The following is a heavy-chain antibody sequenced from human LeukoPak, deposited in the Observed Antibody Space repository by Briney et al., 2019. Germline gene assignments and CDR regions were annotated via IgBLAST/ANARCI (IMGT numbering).Heavy chain of an antibody. V-gene: IGHV3-53*01. D-gene: IGHD1-26*01. CDR3: ARSGSYYYSYYFDY. CDR2: IYSGGST. CDR1: GFTLSSYE. Sequence: GGSLRLSCTASGFTLSSYEMSWIRQAPGKGLEWVSVIYSGGSTYYADSVKGRFTISRDNSKNTLYLQMNSLRAEDTAVYYCARSGSYYYSYYFDYWGQGTLVTVSS. J-gene: IGHJ4*02.